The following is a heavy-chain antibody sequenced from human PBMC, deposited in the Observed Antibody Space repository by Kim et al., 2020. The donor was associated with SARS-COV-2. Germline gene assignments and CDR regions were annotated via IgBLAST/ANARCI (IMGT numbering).Heavy chain of an antibody. CDR1: GGSISSSSYY. Sequence: SETLSLTCTVSGGSISSSSYYWGWIRQPPGKGLEWIGSIYYSGSTYYNPSLKSRVTISVDTSKNQFSLKLSSVTAADTAVYYCARQACINFDYWGQGTLVTVSS. V-gene: IGHV4-39*01. CDR2: IYYSGST. J-gene: IGHJ4*02. CDR3: ARQACINFDY.